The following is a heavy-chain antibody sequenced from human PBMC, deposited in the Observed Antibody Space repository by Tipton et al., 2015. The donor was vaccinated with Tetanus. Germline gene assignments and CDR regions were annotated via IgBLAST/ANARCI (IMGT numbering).Heavy chain of an antibody. V-gene: IGHV4-30-2*01. J-gene: IGHJ4*02. CDR2: VHHTGST. Sequence: TLSLTCTVSGDSITSSKYSWNWIRQPPGKGLEWIGYVHHTGSTYYKPSLKSRVTMSVDRSMNQFSLNLNSVTAADTAVYYCARGHLRGIVVAVFDYWGQGTLVSVSS. CDR1: GDSITSSKYS. D-gene: IGHD2-15*01. CDR3: ARGHLRGIVVAVFDY.